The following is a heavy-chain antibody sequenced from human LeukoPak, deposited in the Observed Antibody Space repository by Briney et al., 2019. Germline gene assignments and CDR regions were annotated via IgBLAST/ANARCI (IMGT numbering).Heavy chain of an antibody. Sequence: SETLSLTCTVSGDSISTTSYFWAWIRQPPGEGLEWIGSIYYSGTTYFNSSLKSRVTISVERSKDHFSLKLSSLTVADTARYYCARVYSSTHNWFDTWGQGIQVTVSS. CDR1: GDSISTTSYF. CDR3: ARVYSSTHNWFDT. D-gene: IGHD6-19*01. J-gene: IGHJ5*02. V-gene: IGHV4-39*07. CDR2: IYYSGTT.